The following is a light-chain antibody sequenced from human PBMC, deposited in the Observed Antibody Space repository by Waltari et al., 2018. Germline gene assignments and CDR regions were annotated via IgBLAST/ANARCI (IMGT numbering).Light chain of an antibody. V-gene: IGKV1-33*01. J-gene: IGKJ4*01. CDR3: QQYDYLPALT. CDR2: DAT. CDR1: QDIINY. Sequence: DIQMTQSPSSLSASVGDRVTITCQSSQDIINYLNWFQQKPGKAPKLLIFDATNLETGVPSRFSGSGSGADFTFTISSLQPEDVATYYCQQYDYLPALTFGGGTKVEIK.